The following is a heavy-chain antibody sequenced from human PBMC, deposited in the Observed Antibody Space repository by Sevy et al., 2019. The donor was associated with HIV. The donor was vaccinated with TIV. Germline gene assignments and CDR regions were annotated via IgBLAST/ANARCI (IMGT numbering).Heavy chain of an antibody. CDR2: ISGSDDSGGDATL. CDR1: GFTLSDYY. CDR3: SRDHVKDGKGGDYYYHAMDV. Sequence: GGSLRLSCTASGFTLSDYYMSWIRQAPGKGLQWISYISGSDDSGGDATLYYAASVKGRFTISRDNAKNSLYLQMSSLRADDTAVYYCSRDHVKDGKGGDYYYHAMDVWGRGTTVTVSS. D-gene: IGHD3-16*01. J-gene: IGHJ6*02. V-gene: IGHV3-11*01.